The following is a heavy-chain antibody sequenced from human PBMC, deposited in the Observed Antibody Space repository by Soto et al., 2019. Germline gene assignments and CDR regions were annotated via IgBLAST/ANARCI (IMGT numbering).Heavy chain of an antibody. Sequence: EVQLVESGGGLVQPGGSLRLSCAASGFTFSSYWMSWVRQAPGKGLEWVANIKQDGSEKYYVDSVKGRFTISRDNAKNSLYLQMNSLRAEDTAVYYCASTSRDHSSYYGMDVWGQGTTVTVSS. V-gene: IGHV3-7*01. D-gene: IGHD6-6*01. CDR3: ASTSRDHSSYYGMDV. CDR2: IKQDGSEK. CDR1: GFTFSSYW. J-gene: IGHJ6*02.